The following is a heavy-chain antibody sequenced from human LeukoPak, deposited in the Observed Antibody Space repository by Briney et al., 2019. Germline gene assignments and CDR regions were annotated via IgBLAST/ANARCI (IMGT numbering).Heavy chain of an antibody. V-gene: IGHV4-39*01. J-gene: IGHJ4*02. CDR3: ARAGDDYGDVYFDY. CDR2: IYYSGST. D-gene: IGHD4-17*01. CDR1: GGSISSSSYY. Sequence: SSETLSLTCTVSGGSISSSSYYWGWIRQPPGKGVEWIGSIYYSGSTYYNPSPKSRVTISVDTSKNQFSLKLSSVAAADTAVYYCARAGDDYGDVYFDYWGQGTLVTVSS.